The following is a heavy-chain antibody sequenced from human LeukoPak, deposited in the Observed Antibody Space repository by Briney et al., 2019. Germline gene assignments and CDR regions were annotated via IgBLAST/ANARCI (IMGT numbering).Heavy chain of an antibody. V-gene: IGHV3-30*18. CDR1: GFTFSTCG. J-gene: IGHJ4*02. CDR2: ISYDGSNK. Sequence: GGSLRLSCAASGFTFSTCGMHWVRQAPGRGLEWVAVISYDGSNKYYADSVKGRFTISRDNSKNTLYLQMNSLGAEDTAVYYCAKVFFSGSYYAASDYWGQGTLVTVSS. D-gene: IGHD1-26*01. CDR3: AKVFFSGSYYAASDY.